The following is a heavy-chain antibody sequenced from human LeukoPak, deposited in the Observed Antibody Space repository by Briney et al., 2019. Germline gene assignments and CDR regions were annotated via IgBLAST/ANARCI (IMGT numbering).Heavy chain of an antibody. CDR1: GYTFTGYY. D-gene: IGHD1-26*01. J-gene: IGHJ6*03. Sequence: GASVKVSCKASGYTFTGYYMYWVRQAPGQGLEWMGWINPKSGGTNYAQKFQGRVTMTRDTSISTAYMELSRLRSDDTAVYYCARDLGSYDYYYYYMDVWGKGTTVTVSS. V-gene: IGHV1-2*02. CDR3: ARDLGSYDYYYYYMDV. CDR2: INPKSGGT.